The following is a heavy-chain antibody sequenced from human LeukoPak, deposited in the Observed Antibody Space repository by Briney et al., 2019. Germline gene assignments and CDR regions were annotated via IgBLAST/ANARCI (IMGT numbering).Heavy chain of an antibody. D-gene: IGHD6-25*01. Sequence: PSETLSLTCTVSGGSISSDYWGWIRQPPGKGLEWIGSVYYSGSTYYNSALKSRVSISVDTSRNQFSLKLYSVTAADTSVYFCARIAAPGLAWGQGTLVTVSS. CDR1: GGSISSDY. J-gene: IGHJ5*02. V-gene: IGHV4-39*01. CDR2: VYYSGST. CDR3: ARIAAPGLA.